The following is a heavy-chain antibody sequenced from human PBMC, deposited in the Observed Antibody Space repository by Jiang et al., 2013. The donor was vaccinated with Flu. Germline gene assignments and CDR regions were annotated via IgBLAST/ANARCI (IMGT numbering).Heavy chain of an antibody. CDR3: ARAVPYDVWSGFWFDP. CDR2: IYHSGGT. J-gene: IGHJ5*02. V-gene: IGHV4-31*03. D-gene: IGHD3-3*01. Sequence: GSGLVKPSQTLSPTCTVSGGSISSGGYYWSWIRQHPEKGLEWIGYIYHSGGTYDNPSLKSRLRFSVDTSKNQFSLNVSSVTAADTGVYYCARAVPYDVWSGFWFDPWGQGTLVTVSS. CDR1: GGSISSGGYY.